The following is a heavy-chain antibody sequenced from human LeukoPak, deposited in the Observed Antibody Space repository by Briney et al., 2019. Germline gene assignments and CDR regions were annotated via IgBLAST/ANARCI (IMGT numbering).Heavy chain of an antibody. J-gene: IGHJ3*02. CDR1: EFSLSTSGVG. D-gene: IGHD4-17*01. Sequence: SGPTLVKPTQTLTLTCTFSEFSLSTSGVGVGWIRQPPGKALEWLALIYWNNDKRYSPSLQSRLTITKDTSKTQVVLTVTNMDPADTGTYYCSPYGGTDAFDIWGQGTMVTVSS. CDR3: SPYGGTDAFDI. CDR2: IYWNNDK. V-gene: IGHV2-5*01.